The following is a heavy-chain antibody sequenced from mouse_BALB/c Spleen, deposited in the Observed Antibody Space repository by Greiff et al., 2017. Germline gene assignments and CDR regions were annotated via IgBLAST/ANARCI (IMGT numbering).Heavy chain of an antibody. J-gene: IGHJ2*01. V-gene: IGHV3-8*02. CDR1: GDSITSGY. CDR2: ISYSGST. D-gene: IGHD2-14*01. Sequence: EVQLQESGPSLVKPSQTLSLTCSVTGDSITSGYWTWIRKFPGNKLEYMGYISYSGSTYYNPSLKSRISITRDTSKNQYYLQLNSVTTEDTATYYCARSSYYRYDVGYFDYWGQGTTLTVSS. CDR3: ARSSYYRYDVGYFDY.